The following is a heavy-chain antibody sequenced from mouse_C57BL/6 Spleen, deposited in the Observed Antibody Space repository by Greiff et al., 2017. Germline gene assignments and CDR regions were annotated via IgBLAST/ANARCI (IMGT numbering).Heavy chain of an antibody. V-gene: IGHV1-26*01. CDR3: ARKGIYYDYDRD. CDR1: GYTFTDYY. CDR2: INPNNGGT. Sequence: VQLQQSGPELVKPGASVKISCKASGYTFTDYYMNWVKQSHGKSLEWIGDINPNNGGTSYNQKFKGKATLTVDKSSSTAYMELRSLTSEDSAVYYCARKGIYYDYDRDWGQGTTLTVSS. J-gene: IGHJ2*01. D-gene: IGHD2-4*01.